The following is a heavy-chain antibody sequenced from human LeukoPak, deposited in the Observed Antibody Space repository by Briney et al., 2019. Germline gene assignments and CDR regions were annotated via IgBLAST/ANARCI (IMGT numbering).Heavy chain of an antibody. CDR3: ARDRVDYGDSTGAYYFDC. CDR1: GGSISSYY. D-gene: IGHD4-17*01. J-gene: IGHJ4*02. CDR2: IYTSGST. V-gene: IGHV4-4*07. Sequence: SETLSLTCTVSGGSISSYYWSWIRQPAGKGLEGIGRIYTSGSTNYNPSLKSRVTMSVDTSKNQFSLKLSSVTAADTAVYYCARDRVDYGDSTGAYYFDCWGQGTLVTVSS.